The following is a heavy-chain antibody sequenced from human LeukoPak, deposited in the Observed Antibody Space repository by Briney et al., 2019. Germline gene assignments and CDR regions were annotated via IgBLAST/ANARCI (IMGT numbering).Heavy chain of an antibody. V-gene: IGHV1-18*01. D-gene: IGHD1-26*01. CDR3: AREATTGYFFDS. J-gene: IGHJ4*02. CDR2: ISAYNGNT. Sequence: ASVKVSCKASGYTFTSYGISWVRQAPGQGLEWMGWISAYNGNTNYAQKLQGRVTMTTDTSTSTAYIELRSLRSDDTAVYYCAREATTGYFFDSWGQGTLVTVSS. CDR1: GYTFTSYG.